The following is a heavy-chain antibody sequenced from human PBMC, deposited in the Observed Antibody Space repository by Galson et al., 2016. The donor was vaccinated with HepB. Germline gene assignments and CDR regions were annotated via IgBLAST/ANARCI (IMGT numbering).Heavy chain of an antibody. CDR3: AKDGGYCSDATCYYRNS. CDR1: GFTFSSYA. Sequence: SLRLSCAASGFTFSSYAMSWVRQAPGKGLEWVSTITGSGGWIKYADSVKGRLITSRDNSKNTLYLQLNSLRAEDTAVYYCAKDGGYCSDATCYYRNSWGQGILVTVSS. CDR2: ITGSGGWI. V-gene: IGHV3-23*01. J-gene: IGHJ4*02. D-gene: IGHD2-15*01.